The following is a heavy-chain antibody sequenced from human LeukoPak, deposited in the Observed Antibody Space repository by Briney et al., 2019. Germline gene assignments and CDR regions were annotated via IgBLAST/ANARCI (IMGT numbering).Heavy chain of an antibody. D-gene: IGHD3-10*01. V-gene: IGHV4-34*01. J-gene: IGHJ5*02. Sequence: SETLSLTCAVYGGSFSGYYWSWIRQPPGKGLEWIGEINHSGSTNYNPSLKSRVTISVDTSKNQFSLKLSSVTAADTAVYYCARRITMVRGVTRGWFDPWGQGTLVTVSS. CDR1: GGSFSGYY. CDR3: ARRITMVRGVTRGWFDP. CDR2: INHSGST.